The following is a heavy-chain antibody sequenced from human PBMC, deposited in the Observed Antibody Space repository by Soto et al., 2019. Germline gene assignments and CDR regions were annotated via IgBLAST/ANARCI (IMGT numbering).Heavy chain of an antibody. D-gene: IGHD3-10*01. CDR2: IRNRPNSYTT. CDR3: VRDSGRGFYFDY. CDR1: GFIFSDDY. J-gene: IGHJ4*02. V-gene: IGHV3-72*01. Sequence: XGSLSISCAASGFIFSDDYMEWVRQAPGKGLEWVGRIRNRPNSYTTQYAASVKGRFAVLRDDSENLVYLQMNDMKTEDTAVYYCVRDSGRGFYFDYWGQGAQVTGSS.